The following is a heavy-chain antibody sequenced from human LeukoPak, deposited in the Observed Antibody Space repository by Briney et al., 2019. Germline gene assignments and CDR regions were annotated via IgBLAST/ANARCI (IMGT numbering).Heavy chain of an antibody. CDR3: AELGITMIGGV. V-gene: IGHV3-23*01. CDR2: ISGSGDST. CDR1: GFTFSSYA. J-gene: IGHJ6*04. D-gene: IGHD3-10*02. Sequence: GGSLRLSCAASGFTFSSYAMSWVRQAPGKGLEWVSAISGSGDSTYYADSVKGRFTISRDNAKNSLYLQMNSLRAEDTAVYYCAELGITMIGGVWGKGTTVTISS.